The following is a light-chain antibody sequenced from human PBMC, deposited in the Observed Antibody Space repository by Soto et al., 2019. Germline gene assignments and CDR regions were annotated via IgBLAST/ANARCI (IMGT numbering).Light chain of an antibody. J-gene: IGKJ2*01. Sequence: EIVMTQSPASLSVSPGDGATLSCRASQSVASNVAWYQQKPGQGPRLLIHGASTRAVGVPARFSGSGSGTAFTLTINSRQSEDFAGYYCQQYHNWPPQYTFGQGTKLQI. V-gene: IGKV3-15*01. CDR2: GAS. CDR3: QQYHNWPPQYT. CDR1: QSVASN.